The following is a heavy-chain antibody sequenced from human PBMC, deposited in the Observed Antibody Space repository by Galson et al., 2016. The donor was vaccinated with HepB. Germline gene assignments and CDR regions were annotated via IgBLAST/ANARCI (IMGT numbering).Heavy chain of an antibody. D-gene: IGHD1-26*01. CDR3: ARQGVGASFDY. J-gene: IGHJ4*02. V-gene: IGHV3-30-3*01. Sequence: SLRLSCAASGFTFSTYTMHWVRQAPGKGLEWLAVISSDGSDKYYADSVRGRFTIFRDNSKNTVYLQMNSLRHEDTAVYYCARQGVGASFDYWGQGTLVTVSS. CDR1: GFTFSTYT. CDR2: ISSDGSDK.